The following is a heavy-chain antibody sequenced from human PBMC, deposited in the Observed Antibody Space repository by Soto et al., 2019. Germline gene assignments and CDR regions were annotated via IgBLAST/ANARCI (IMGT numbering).Heavy chain of an antibody. D-gene: IGHD5-18*01. V-gene: IGHV4-31*03. CDR1: GGSISSGGYY. Sequence: SETLSLTCTVSGGSISSGGYYWSWIRQHPGKGLEWIGYIYYSGSTYYNPSLKSRVTISVDTSKNQFSLKLSSVTAADTAVYYCARDQRYSYGHVPGYGMDVWGQGTTVTVSS. J-gene: IGHJ6*02. CDR2: IYYSGST. CDR3: ARDQRYSYGHVPGYGMDV.